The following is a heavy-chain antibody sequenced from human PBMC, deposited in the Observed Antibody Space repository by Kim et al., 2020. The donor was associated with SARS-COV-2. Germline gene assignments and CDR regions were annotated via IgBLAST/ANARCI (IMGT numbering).Heavy chain of an antibody. V-gene: IGHV1-2*02. CDR2: NSRGT. Sequence: NSRGTNYAQKFQGRVTMTRDTSISTAYMELSRLRSDDTAVYYCAGFYGDYEFDYWGQGTLVTVSS. J-gene: IGHJ4*02. D-gene: IGHD4-17*01. CDR3: AGFYGDYEFDY.